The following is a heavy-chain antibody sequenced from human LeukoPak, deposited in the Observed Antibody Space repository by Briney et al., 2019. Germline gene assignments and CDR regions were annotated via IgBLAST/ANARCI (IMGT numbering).Heavy chain of an antibody. J-gene: IGHJ5*02. CDR2: IIPIFGTA. CDR1: GGTFSSYA. Sequence: ASVKVSCKASGGTFSSYAISWVRQAPGQGLEWMGGIIPIFGTANYAQKFQGRVTITADESTSTAYRELSSLRSEDTAVYYCERDGIPTRYCSGGSCYVKGNWFDPWGQGPLVTVSS. V-gene: IGHV1-69*13. CDR3: ERDGIPTRYCSGGSCYVKGNWFDP. D-gene: IGHD2-15*01.